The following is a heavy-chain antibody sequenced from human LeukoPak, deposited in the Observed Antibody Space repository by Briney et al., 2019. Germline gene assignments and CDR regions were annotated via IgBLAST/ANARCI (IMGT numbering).Heavy chain of an antibody. J-gene: IGHJ4*02. CDR3: ATLRGGSSSGFDY. CDR2: ISSSSSYI. D-gene: IGHD6-6*01. Sequence: GGSLRLSCAASGFTFSSYSMNWVRQAPGKGLEWVSSISSSSSYIYYADSVKGRFTISRDNPKNSLYLQMNSLRGEETAGYYCATLRGGSSSGFDYWGQGTLVTVSS. V-gene: IGHV3-21*01. CDR1: GFTFSSYS.